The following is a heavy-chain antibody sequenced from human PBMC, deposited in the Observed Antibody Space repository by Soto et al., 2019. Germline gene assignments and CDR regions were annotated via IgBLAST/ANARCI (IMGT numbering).Heavy chain of an antibody. CDR3: ASSSGNNYGVGTNYYFDY. Sequence: SVKVSCKTSGGTFSTYSIVWVRQAPGEGLEWLGGIIPIFGTANYAQKFQDRVTITADKSTNTAFMELSSLKSEDTAMYYCASSSGNNYGVGTNYYFDYWGQGTLVTVSS. CDR1: GGTFSTYS. CDR2: IIPIFGTA. D-gene: IGHD1-26*01. V-gene: IGHV1-69*06. J-gene: IGHJ4*02.